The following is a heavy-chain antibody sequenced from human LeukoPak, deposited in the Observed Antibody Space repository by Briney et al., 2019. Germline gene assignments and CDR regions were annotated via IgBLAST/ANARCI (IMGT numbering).Heavy chain of an antibody. Sequence: GGSLRLSCSASGFTFSSYAMHWVRQAPGKGLEYVSAISSNGGSTYYADSVKGRFTISRDNSKNTLYLQMSSLRAEDTAVYYCEIDFGESSGSYSMILDYLGQGTL. V-gene: IGHV3-64D*06. CDR3: EIDFGESSGSYSMILDY. CDR1: GFTFSSYA. D-gene: IGHD3-10*01. CDR2: ISSNGGST. J-gene: IGHJ4*02.